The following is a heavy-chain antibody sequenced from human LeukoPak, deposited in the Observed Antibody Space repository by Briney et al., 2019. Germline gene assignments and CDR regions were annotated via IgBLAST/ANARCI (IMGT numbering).Heavy chain of an antibody. CDR3: ARESESSGWYDY. CDR2: ISGDGGST. Sequence: GGSLRLSCAAPGFMFHDYAIHWVRQAPGKGLEWVSLISGDGGSTFYADSVKGRFTISRDNSKNSLYLQMNSRRSDDTALYYCARESESSGWYDYWGQGTLVTVSS. V-gene: IGHV3-43*02. CDR1: GFMFHDYA. J-gene: IGHJ4*02. D-gene: IGHD6-19*01.